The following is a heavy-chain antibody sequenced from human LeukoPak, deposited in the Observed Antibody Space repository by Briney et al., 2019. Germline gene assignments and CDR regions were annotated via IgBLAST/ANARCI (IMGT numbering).Heavy chain of an antibody. V-gene: IGHV4-4*07. D-gene: IGHD6-6*01. CDR3: AREGAARNFDY. J-gene: IGHJ4*02. CDR2: IYTSGST. CDR1: GGSISSYY. Sequence: PSETLSLTCTVSGGSISSYYWSWIRQPAGKGLEWIGRIYTSGSTNYNPSLKSRVSISLDTSQSQFSLKLSSVTAADTAVYYCAREGAARNFDYWGQGILVTVSS.